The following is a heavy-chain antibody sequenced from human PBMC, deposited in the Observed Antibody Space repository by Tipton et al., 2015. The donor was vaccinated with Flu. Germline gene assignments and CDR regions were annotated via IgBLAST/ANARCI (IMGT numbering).Heavy chain of an antibody. J-gene: IGHJ5*02. CDR1: GDSIASPYF. V-gene: IGHV4-38-2*01. CDR2: VRQAGSP. Sequence: LRLSCSVSGDSIASPYFWGWIRQPPGKGLEWIGNVRQAGSPYYSPSLRSRLSISLDRPKNQFSLRLTSVTAADTAVYYCARRDYSNYVSEPKNWFDPWGQGTLVTVSS. CDR3: ARRDYSNYVSEPKNWFDP. D-gene: IGHD4-11*01.